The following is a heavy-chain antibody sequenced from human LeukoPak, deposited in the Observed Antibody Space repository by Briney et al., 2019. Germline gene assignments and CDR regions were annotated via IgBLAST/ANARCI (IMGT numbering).Heavy chain of an antibody. CDR3: AKPARDGYNYFDY. J-gene: IGHJ4*02. CDR2: ISGRGDTT. Sequence: GGSLRLSCAASGFTFSSYAMNWVRQAPGKGLEWVSEISGRGDTTYYADSVKGRFTISRDISKNTVYLQMNSLRAEDTAVYYCAKPARDGYNYFDYWGQGTLVTVSS. V-gene: IGHV3-23*01. CDR1: GFTFSSYA. D-gene: IGHD5-24*01.